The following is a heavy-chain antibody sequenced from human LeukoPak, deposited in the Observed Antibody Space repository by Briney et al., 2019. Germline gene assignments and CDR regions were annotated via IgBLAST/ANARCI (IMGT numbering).Heavy chain of an antibody. D-gene: IGHD3-16*02. CDR2: INHSGST. J-gene: IGHJ4*02. CDR3: ARIYDYVWGSYLYYFDY. Sequence: SETLSLTCAVYGGSFSGYYWSWIRQPPGKGLEWIGEINHSGSTNYNPSLKSRVTISVDTSKNQFSLKLSSVTAADTAVYYCARIYDYVWGSYLYYFDYWGQGTLVTVSS. CDR1: GGSFSGYY. V-gene: IGHV4-34*01.